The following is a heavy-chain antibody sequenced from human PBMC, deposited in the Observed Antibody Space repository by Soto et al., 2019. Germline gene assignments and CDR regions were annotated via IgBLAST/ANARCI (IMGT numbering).Heavy chain of an antibody. V-gene: IGHV3-30-3*01. CDR1: GFTFSSYA. J-gene: IGHJ2*01. Sequence: QVQLVESGGGVVQPGRSLTLSCAASGFTFSSYAMHWVRQAPGKGLEWVAVISYDGRNKYYADSVKGRFTISRDNSKNTLYLQMNSLRAEDTAVYYCARPLWRDDYNWGYFDLWCRGTLVTVSS. D-gene: IGHD4-4*01. CDR2: ISYDGRNK. CDR3: ARPLWRDDYNWGYFDL.